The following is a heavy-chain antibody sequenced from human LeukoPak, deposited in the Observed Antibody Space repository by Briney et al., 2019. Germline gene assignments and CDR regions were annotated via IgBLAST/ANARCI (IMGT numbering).Heavy chain of an antibody. CDR1: GGSISSSSYY. V-gene: IGHV4-39*01. CDR3: ASLKESYGNYFDY. J-gene: IGHJ4*02. D-gene: IGHD5-18*01. Sequence: SETLSLTCTVSGGSISSSSYYWGWIRQPPGKGLEWIGSIYYSENTYYNPSLKSQVTISVDTSKNQFSLKLSSVTAADTAVYYCASLKESYGNYFDYWGQGTLVTVSS. CDR2: IYYSENT.